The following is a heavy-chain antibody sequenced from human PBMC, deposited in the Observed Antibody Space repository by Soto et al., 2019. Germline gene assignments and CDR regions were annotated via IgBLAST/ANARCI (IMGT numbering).Heavy chain of an antibody. CDR3: ASQRTLSGSSMVRGVINY. J-gene: IGHJ4*02. V-gene: IGHV4-34*01. CDR2: INHSGST. D-gene: IGHD3-10*01. Sequence: SETLSLTCAVYGGSFSGYYWSWIRQPPGKGLEWIGEINHSGSTNYNPSLKSRVTISVDTSKNQFSLKLSSVTAADTAVYYCASQRTLSGSSMVRGVINYWGQGTLVTVSS. CDR1: GGSFSGYY.